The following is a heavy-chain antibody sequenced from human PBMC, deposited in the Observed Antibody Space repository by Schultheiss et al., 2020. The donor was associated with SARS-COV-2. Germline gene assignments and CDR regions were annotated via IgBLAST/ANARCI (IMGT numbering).Heavy chain of an antibody. D-gene: IGHD4-17*01. Sequence: GESLKISCAASGFTFSSYAVHWVRQAPGKGLEWVAVISYDGSNKYYADSVKGRFTISRDNAKNSLYLQMNSLRAEDTAVYYCASLDDYGDQAYYYYGMDVWGQGTTVTVSS. J-gene: IGHJ6*02. CDR3: ASLDDYGDQAYYYYGMDV. V-gene: IGHV3-30*04. CDR1: GFTFSSYA. CDR2: ISYDGSNK.